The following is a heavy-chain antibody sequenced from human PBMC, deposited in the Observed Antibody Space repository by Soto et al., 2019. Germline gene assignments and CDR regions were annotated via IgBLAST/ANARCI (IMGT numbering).Heavy chain of an antibody. V-gene: IGHV3-30-3*01. J-gene: IGHJ3*02. CDR2: ISYDGSNK. Sequence: PGGSLRLSCAASGFTFSSYAMHWVRQAPGKGLEWVAVISYDGSNKYYADSVKGRFTISRDNSKNTLYLQMNSLRAEDTAVYYCASGPIDYYYDSSGYSPRDAFDICGQGTMVTVSS. CDR3: ASGPIDYYYDSSGYSPRDAFDI. CDR1: GFTFSSYA. D-gene: IGHD3-22*01.